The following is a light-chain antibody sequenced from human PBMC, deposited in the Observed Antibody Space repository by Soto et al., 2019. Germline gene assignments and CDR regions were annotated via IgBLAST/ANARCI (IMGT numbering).Light chain of an antibody. J-gene: IGKJ5*01. CDR1: QNIVDW. CDR3: QQYNTYSAT. V-gene: IGKV1-5*01. CDR2: GAS. Sequence: QITQSPSTLSPSVGDRVTITCRASQNIVDWLAWYQQKPGKAPRVLIYGASTLERGVPSGFSGSGSGTEFTLTITNLQPDDFATYYCQQYNTYSATFGQGTRLEIK.